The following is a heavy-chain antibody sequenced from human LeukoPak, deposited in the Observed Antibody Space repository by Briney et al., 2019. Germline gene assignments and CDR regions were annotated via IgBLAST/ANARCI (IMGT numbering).Heavy chain of an antibody. D-gene: IGHD3-22*01. CDR2: TSGSGDGT. CDR1: GFTFSSYA. CDR3: AKLRDFFDSSGQFDY. J-gene: IGHJ4*02. Sequence: GGSLRLSCAASGFTFSSYAMSWVRQAPGQGLEWVSATSGSGDGTFYADSVKGRFTISRDNSKNTLYLQMNCLRAEDTAIYYCAKLRDFFDSSGQFDYWGQGTLVTVSS. V-gene: IGHV3-23*01.